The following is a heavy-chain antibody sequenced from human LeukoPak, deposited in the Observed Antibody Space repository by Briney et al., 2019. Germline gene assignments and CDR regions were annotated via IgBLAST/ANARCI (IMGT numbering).Heavy chain of an antibody. J-gene: IGHJ4*02. CDR3: ARRGPSGRSLDY. D-gene: IGHD1-26*01. Sequence: SETLSLTCTVSGGSISNINYYWGWIRQPPGKGLEWIGSMYYGGSTYYNPSLKSRVTISVDTSKNQFSLKLSSVTAADTAVYYCARRGPSGRSLDYWGQGTLVTVSS. CDR2: MYYGGST. V-gene: IGHV4-39*01. CDR1: GGSISNINYY.